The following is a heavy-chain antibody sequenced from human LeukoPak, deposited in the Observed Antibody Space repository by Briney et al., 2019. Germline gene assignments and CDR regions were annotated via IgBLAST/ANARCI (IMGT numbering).Heavy chain of an antibody. CDR1: GGSISSGSYY. J-gene: IGHJ6*03. V-gene: IGHV4-61*02. CDR3: ARDVAARPNFLTYYYYYMDV. Sequence: PSQTLSLXCTVSGGSISSGSYYWSWIRQPAGKGLEWIGRIYTSGSTNYNPSLKSRVTISVDTSKNQFSLKLSSVTAADTAVYYCARDVAARPNFLTYYYYYMDVWGKGTTVTVSS. CDR2: IYTSGST. D-gene: IGHD6-6*01.